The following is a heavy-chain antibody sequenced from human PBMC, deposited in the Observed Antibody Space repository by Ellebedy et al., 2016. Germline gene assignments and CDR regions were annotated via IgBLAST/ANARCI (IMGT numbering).Heavy chain of an antibody. CDR3: ARGYGDYPFDAFDI. J-gene: IGHJ3*02. CDR2: IYYSGST. D-gene: IGHD4-17*01. CDR1: GGSISSSSYY. V-gene: IGHV4-61*05. Sequence: SETLSLTCTVSGGSISSSSYYWGWIRQPPGKGLEWIGYIYYSGSTNYNPSLKSRVTISVDTSKNQFSLKLSSVTAADTAVYYCARGYGDYPFDAFDIWGQGTMVTVSS.